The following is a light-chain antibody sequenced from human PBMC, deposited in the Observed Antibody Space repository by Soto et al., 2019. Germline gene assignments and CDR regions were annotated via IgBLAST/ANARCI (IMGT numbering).Light chain of an antibody. CDR1: SSDVGAYNY. V-gene: IGLV2-14*01. J-gene: IGLJ1*01. CDR2: DVT. CDR3: CSYTSSSTDV. Sequence: QSALTQPASVSGSPGQSITISCTGTSSDVGAYNYVSWFQQHPGKAPKLMIYDVTNRPSGVSNRFSGSKSGNTASLTISGLQAEDEADYYCCSYTSSSTDVFGTGTKLTVL.